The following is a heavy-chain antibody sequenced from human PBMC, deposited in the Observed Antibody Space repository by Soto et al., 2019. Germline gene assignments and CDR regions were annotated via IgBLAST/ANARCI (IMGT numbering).Heavy chain of an antibody. CDR1: GFTFSSYS. J-gene: IGHJ4*02. V-gene: IGHV3-48*01. D-gene: IGHD3-3*01. CDR3: ASHYDFWSGYYKTLGYFDY. CDR2: ISSSSSTI. Sequence: GGSLRLSCAASGFTFSSYSMNWVRQAPGKGLEWVSYISSSSSTIYYADSVKGRFTISRDNAKNSLYLQMNSLRAEDTAVYYCASHYDFWSGYYKTLGYFDYWGQGTLVTVSS.